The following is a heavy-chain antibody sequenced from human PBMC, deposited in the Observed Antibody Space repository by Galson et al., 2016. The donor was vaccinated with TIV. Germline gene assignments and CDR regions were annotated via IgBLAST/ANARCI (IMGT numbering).Heavy chain of an antibody. D-gene: IGHD3/OR15-3a*01. J-gene: IGHJ5*02. Sequence: ETLSLTCSVSGGASSTTHFWGWIRQAPGKGLEWIGGVYYNGVTYYNPSLKSRVIISVDTSKGHFSLTLTSVTAADTAVYYCARLDAISAWLDTWGQGALV. CDR1: GGASSTTHF. V-gene: IGHV4-39*02. CDR3: ARLDAISAWLDT. CDR2: VYYNGVT.